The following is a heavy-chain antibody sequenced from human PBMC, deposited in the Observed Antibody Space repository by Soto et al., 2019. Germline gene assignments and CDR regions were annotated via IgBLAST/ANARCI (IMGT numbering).Heavy chain of an antibody. CDR3: ARGGVVVVPAAIFTFDP. V-gene: IGHV1-3*01. CDR2: INAGNGNT. CDR1: GYTFTSYA. Sequence: ASVKVSCKGSGYTFTSYAIHWGRQAPGQRLEWVGWINAGNGNTKYSQKFQGRVTITRDTSASTAYMELSSLRSEDTAVYYCARGGVVVVPAAIFTFDPWGQGTLVTVSS. D-gene: IGHD2-2*01. J-gene: IGHJ5*02.